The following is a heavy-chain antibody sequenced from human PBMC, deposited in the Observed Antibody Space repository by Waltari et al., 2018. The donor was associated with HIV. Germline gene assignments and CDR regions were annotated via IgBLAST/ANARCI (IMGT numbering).Heavy chain of an antibody. Sequence: VQLVESGGGLIQPGGSLSLPCAASGFSVSDNYMSWVRQAPGKRPEWVSGVYLGGSTDYADSLRGRFTTSRDESKNMLYLQMNSLRAEDTAVYYCARALTRGLWDSWGQGTLVSVSS. J-gene: IGHJ4*02. CDR1: GFSVSDNY. D-gene: IGHD2-2*01. CDR3: ARALTRGLWDS. CDR2: VYLGGST. V-gene: IGHV3-53*01.